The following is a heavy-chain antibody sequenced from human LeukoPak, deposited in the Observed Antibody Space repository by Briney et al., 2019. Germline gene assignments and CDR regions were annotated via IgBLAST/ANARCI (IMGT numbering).Heavy chain of an antibody. CDR1: GFTLSSYA. D-gene: IGHD2-8*01. CDR2: ISVSGNT. Sequence: GGSLRLSCAASGFTLSSYAMSWVRQGPGKGLEWVSAISVSGNTYHADSVKGRFTISRDNAKNSLYLQMNGLRAEDTAVYYCARDRLPLMGAVAFDIWGQGTMVTVSS. V-gene: IGHV3-21*01. CDR3: ARDRLPLMGAVAFDI. J-gene: IGHJ3*02.